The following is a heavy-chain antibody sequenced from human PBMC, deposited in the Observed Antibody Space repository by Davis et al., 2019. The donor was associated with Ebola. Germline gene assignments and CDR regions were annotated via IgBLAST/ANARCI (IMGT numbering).Heavy chain of an antibody. D-gene: IGHD2-8*02. Sequence: PSETLSLTCAVYGGSFSGYYWSWIRQPPGKGLEWIGEINHSGSTNYNPSLKSRVTISVDTSKNQFSLKLSSVTAADTAVYYCANLNRTGGVPDYWGQGTLVTVSS. V-gene: IGHV4-34*01. CDR3: ANLNRTGGVPDY. CDR1: GGSFSGYY. J-gene: IGHJ4*02. CDR2: INHSGST.